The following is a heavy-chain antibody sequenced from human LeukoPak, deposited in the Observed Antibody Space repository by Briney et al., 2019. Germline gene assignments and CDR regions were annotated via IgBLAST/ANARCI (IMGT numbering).Heavy chain of an antibody. V-gene: IGHV4-59*12. CDR3: ARREAGTENPDIVASTYFDY. CDR1: GDSIRNYY. CDR2: IYYSGST. D-gene: IGHD5-12*01. J-gene: IGHJ4*02. Sequence: SETLSLTCTVSGDSIRNYYWSWIRQPPGKGLEWIGYIYYSGSTNYNPSLKSRVTISVDTSKNQFSLKLTSATAADTAVYYCARREAGTENPDIVASTYFDYWGRGTLVTVSS.